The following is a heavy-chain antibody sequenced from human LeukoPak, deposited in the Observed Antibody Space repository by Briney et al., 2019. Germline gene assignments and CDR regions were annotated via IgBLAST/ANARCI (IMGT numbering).Heavy chain of an antibody. Sequence: GGSLRLSCAASGFTFSSYWMSWVRQAPGEGLEWVANIKEDGSETYYVDSVKGRFTISRDNAKNSLYLQMSGLRVEDTAVYYCARVDGSSSCPDYWGQGTLFSVSS. D-gene: IGHD6-13*01. J-gene: IGHJ4*02. CDR2: IKEDGSET. CDR3: ARVDGSSSCPDY. CDR1: GFTFSSYW. V-gene: IGHV3-7*01.